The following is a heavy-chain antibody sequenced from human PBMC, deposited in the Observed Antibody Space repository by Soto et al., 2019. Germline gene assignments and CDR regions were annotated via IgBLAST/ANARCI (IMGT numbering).Heavy chain of an antibody. D-gene: IGHD1-26*01. J-gene: IGHJ5*02. CDR3: ARLGGSYRSWFDP. CDR1: GGSISSSSYY. Sequence: SETLSLTCTVSGGSISSSSYYWGWIRQPPGKGLEWIGSIYYSGSTYYNPALKSRVTISVDTSKNQFSLKLSSVTAADTAVYYCARLGGSYRSWFDPWCQGTLVTVSS. V-gene: IGHV4-39*01. CDR2: IYYSGST.